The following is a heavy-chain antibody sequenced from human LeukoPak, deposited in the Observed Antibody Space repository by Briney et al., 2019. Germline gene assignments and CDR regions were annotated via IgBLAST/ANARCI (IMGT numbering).Heavy chain of an antibody. CDR2: INPNSGDT. V-gene: IGHV1-2*06. D-gene: IGHD5-12*01. CDR3: ARVDSGHDYGPS. J-gene: IGHJ3*01. CDR1: GYTFTAYY. Sequence: ATVKVSCKASGYTFTAYYMHWVRQVPGQGLEWMGRINPNSGDTDYAQKFQGRVIMTRDTSISTAYMEVSRLRSDDTAVYYCARVDSGHDYGPSWGQGTTVTVSS.